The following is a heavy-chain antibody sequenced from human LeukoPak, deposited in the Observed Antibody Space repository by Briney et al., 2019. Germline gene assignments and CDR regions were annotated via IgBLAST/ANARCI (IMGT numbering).Heavy chain of an antibody. CDR2: ISGSGGST. Sequence: GGSLRLSCAASGFTFSSYAMSWVRQAPGKGLECVSAISGSGGSTYYADSVKGRFTISRDNSKNTLYLQMNSLRAEDTAVYYCAKDPSDYGDYPNWFDPWGQGTLVTVSS. CDR3: AKDPSDYGDYPNWFDP. V-gene: IGHV3-23*01. CDR1: GFTFSSYA. J-gene: IGHJ5*02. D-gene: IGHD4-17*01.